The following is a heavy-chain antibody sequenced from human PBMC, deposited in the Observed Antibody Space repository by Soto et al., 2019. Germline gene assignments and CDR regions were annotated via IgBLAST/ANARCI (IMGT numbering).Heavy chain of an antibody. V-gene: IGHV1-18*01. J-gene: IGHJ4*02. D-gene: IGHD3-3*01. CDR3: ARDGGNTADH. CDR1: GYTFTSYG. CDR2: ISAYNGNT. Sequence: QVQLVQSGAEVKKPGASVKVSCKASGYTFTSYGISWVRQAPGQGLEWMGWISAYNGNTNYAQKLQGRVNMTTGTLTSTADMGLTSRRSCDTAVYYCARDGGNTADHLGQGTLVTVAS.